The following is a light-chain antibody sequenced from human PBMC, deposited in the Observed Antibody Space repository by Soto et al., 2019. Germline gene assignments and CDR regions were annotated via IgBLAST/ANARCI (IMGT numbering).Light chain of an antibody. V-gene: IGKV1-17*01. CDR3: LQHHTYPWT. J-gene: IGKJ1*01. Sequence: DIQMTQSPSSLSASVGDSVTITCRASQGITSNLGWYQQKPGQAPKRLIYAASSLHSGVPLRFSGSGSGTQFSLTISSLQPEDFATYYCLQHHTYPWTFGQGTKVEVK. CDR1: QGITSN. CDR2: AAS.